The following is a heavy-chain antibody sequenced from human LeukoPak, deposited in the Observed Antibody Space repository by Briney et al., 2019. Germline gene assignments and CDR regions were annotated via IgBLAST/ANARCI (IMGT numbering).Heavy chain of an antibody. Sequence: GGSLRLSCAASGFTFTTYAMSWVRQAPGKGLEWVSAISGSGGSTYYADSVKGRFTISRDNSKNTLYLQMNSLRAEDTAVYYCARAGLIVVVPAASFDYWGQGTLVTVSS. V-gene: IGHV3-23*01. CDR3: ARAGLIVVVPAASFDY. CDR2: ISGSGGST. J-gene: IGHJ4*02. CDR1: GFTFTTYA. D-gene: IGHD2-2*01.